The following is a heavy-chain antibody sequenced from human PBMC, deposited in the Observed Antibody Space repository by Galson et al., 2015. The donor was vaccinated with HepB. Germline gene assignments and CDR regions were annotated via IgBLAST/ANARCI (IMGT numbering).Heavy chain of an antibody. Sequence: ETLSLTCTVSGGSISNNHYYWGWVRQSPGKGLEWIGTIHYSGTTYYNPSLKSRVTISVDTSNNQFSLRLSSVTAADTAVYYCARHSVYTLFDYWGQGTLVTVSS. CDR2: IHYSGTT. CDR1: GGSISNNHYY. CDR3: ARHSVYTLFDY. V-gene: IGHV4-39*01. J-gene: IGHJ4*02.